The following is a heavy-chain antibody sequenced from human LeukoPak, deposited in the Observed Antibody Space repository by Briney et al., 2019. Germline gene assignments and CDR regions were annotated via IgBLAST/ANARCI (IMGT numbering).Heavy chain of an antibody. CDR1: GFTFSIYE. D-gene: IGHD4-17*01. CDR2: ISSSRSNTI. Sequence: GGSLRLSCAASGFTFSIYEMNWVRQAPGKGLEWVSYISSSRSNTIYYADSVKGRFTISRDDAKNSLYLQMNSLRAVDTAVYFCARPTTVTMVDAFNIWGLGTMVTVSS. V-gene: IGHV3-48*03. CDR3: ARPTTVTMVDAFNI. J-gene: IGHJ3*02.